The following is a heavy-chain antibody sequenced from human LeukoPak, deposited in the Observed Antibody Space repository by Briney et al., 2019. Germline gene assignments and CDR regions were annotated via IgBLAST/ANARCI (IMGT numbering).Heavy chain of an antibody. CDR3: ARDRRFHYDILTGYHDY. CDR2: INTQGTYT. D-gene: IGHD3-9*01. J-gene: IGHJ4*02. Sequence: GGSLRLSCAVSGITFSSYWMHWVRQDPRRGLLWVSRINTQGTYTNYADSVKGRFTISRDNAKNSLYLQMNSLRAEDTAVYYCARDRRFHYDILTGYHDYWGQGTLVTVSS. V-gene: IGHV3-74*01. CDR1: GITFSSYW.